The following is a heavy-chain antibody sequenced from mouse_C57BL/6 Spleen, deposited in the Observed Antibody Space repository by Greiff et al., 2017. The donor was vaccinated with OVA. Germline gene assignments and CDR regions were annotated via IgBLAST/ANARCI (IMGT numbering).Heavy chain of an antibody. CDR2: ISYDGSN. J-gene: IGHJ3*01. CDR1: GYSITSGYY. Sequence: EVQLQQSGPGLVKPSQSLSLTCSVTGYSITSGYYWNWIRQFPGNKLEWMGYISYDGSNNYNPSLKNRISITRDTSKNQFFLKLNSVTTEDTATYYCARDGRDYDYDEAWFAYWGQGTLVTVSA. D-gene: IGHD2-4*01. V-gene: IGHV3-6*01. CDR3: ARDGRDYDYDEAWFAY.